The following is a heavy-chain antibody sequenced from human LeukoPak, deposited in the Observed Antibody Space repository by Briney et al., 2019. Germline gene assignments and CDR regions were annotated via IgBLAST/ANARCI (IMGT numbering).Heavy chain of an antibody. Sequence: ASVKVSCKASGYTFTSYDINWVRRATGQGLEWMGWMNPNSGNTGYAQKFQGRVTMTRNTSISTAYMELSSLRSEDTAVYYCARGGGYSYGYYYYYYGMDVWGQGTTVTVSS. CDR1: GYTFTSYD. V-gene: IGHV1-8*01. CDR3: ARGGGYSYGYYYYYYGMDV. D-gene: IGHD5-18*01. CDR2: MNPNSGNT. J-gene: IGHJ6*02.